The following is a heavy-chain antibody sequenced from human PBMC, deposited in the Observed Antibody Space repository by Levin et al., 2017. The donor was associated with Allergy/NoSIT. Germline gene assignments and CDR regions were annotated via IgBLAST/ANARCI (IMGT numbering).Heavy chain of an antibody. V-gene: IGHV3-33*01. CDR3: ARGYDYGDYIDY. D-gene: IGHD4-17*01. J-gene: IGHJ4*02. Sequence: PGGSLRLSCAASGFTFSSYGMHWVRQAPGKGLEWVAVIWYDGSNKYYADSVKGRFTISRDNSKNTLYLQMNSLRAEDTAVYYCARGYDYGDYIDYWGQGTLVTVSS. CDR2: IWYDGSNK. CDR1: GFTFSSYG.